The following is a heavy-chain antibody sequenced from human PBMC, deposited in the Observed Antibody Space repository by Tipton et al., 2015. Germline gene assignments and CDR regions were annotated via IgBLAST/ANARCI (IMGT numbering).Heavy chain of an antibody. CDR2: ISYNGST. CDR3: ARGGGDDYIWGSSRFDS. Sequence: TLSLTCAVSGVSISSHSWWSWIRQPPGKGLEWIGHISYNGSTCCNPSLKSRLTTSIDTSKNQFSLNLTAVTAADTAMYYCARGGGDDYIWGSSRFDSWGQGILVTVSS. V-gene: IGHV4-30-4*01. J-gene: IGHJ5*01. CDR1: GVSISSHSW. D-gene: IGHD3-16*02.